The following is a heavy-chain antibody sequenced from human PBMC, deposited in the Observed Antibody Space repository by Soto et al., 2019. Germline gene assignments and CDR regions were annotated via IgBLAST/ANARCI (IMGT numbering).Heavy chain of an antibody. D-gene: IGHD3-22*01. Sequence: SXKVSFKASGYTXTSYGISLVRQAPGQGLEWMGWISAYNGNTNYAQKLQGRVTMTTDTSTSTAYMELRSLRSDDTAVYYCARVRYYYDSSGYPGVDPWGQGTLGTVSS. CDR2: ISAYNGNT. V-gene: IGHV1-18*04. J-gene: IGHJ5*02. CDR1: GYTXTSYG. CDR3: ARVRYYYDSSGYPGVDP.